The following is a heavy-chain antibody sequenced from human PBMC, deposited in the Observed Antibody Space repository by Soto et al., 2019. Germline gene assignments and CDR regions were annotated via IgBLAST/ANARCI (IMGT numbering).Heavy chain of an antibody. CDR1: GFTFSTFS. CDR2: ISGGGRPI. V-gene: IGHV3-48*02. CDR3: ARDLGWAFDS. J-gene: IGHJ4*02. Sequence: EVQLVESGGGSVQPGGSLRLSCAASGFTFSTFSMNWVRQAPGRGLEWISYISGGGRPIYSADSVKGRFTISRDNAKNSLYVQRGSQTDEDTAVYDCARDLGWAFDSWGQGTLVTVSS. D-gene: IGHD6-19*01.